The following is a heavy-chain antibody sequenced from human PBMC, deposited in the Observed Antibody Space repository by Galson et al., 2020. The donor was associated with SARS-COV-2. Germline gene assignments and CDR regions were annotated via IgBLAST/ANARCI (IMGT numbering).Heavy chain of an antibody. J-gene: IGHJ2*01. CDR1: GFTVSSNY. D-gene: IGHD6-25*01. Sequence: GESLKISCAASGFTVSSNYMSWVRQAPGKGLEWVSVIYSGGSTYYADSVKGRFTISRDNSKNTLYLQMNSLRAEDTAVYYCARVRQDLWYFDLWGRGTLVTVSS. CDR3: ARVRQDLWYFDL. V-gene: IGHV3-53*01. CDR2: IYSGGST.